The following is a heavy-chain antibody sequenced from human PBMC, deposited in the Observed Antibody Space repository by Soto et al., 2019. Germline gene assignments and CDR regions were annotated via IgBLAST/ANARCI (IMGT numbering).Heavy chain of an antibody. CDR1: GFTFSSYE. D-gene: IGHD2-15*01. J-gene: IGHJ3*01. CDR2: ISSSGSTI. V-gene: IGHV3-48*03. CDR3: ARIGRGYCSGGRCADAFYX. Sequence: GGSLRLSCAASGFTFSSYEMNWVRQAPGKGLEWVSYISSSGSTIYYAASVKVRFTISRDNAKNSLYLQMNSLRDEDTAVYYCARIGRGYCSGGRCADAFYXWGQGTMVTVS.